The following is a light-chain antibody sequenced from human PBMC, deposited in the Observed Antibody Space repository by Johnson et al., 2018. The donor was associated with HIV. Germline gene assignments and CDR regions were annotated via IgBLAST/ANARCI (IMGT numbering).Light chain of an antibody. CDR3: GTWDSSLSSSYV. V-gene: IGLV1-51*01. CDR2: DNN. CDR1: SSNIGNNY. J-gene: IGLJ1*01. Sequence: QSILTQPPSVSAAPGPKVTISCSGSSSNIGNNYVSWYQQLPGTAPKLLIYDNNKRPSGIPDRFSGSKSGTSATLGITGLQTGEEADYYCGTWDSSLSSSYVFGTGTKVTVL.